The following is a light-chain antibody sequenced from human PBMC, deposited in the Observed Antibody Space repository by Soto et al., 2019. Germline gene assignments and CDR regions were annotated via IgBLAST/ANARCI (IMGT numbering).Light chain of an antibody. Sequence: EIVLTQSPGTLSLSPGERATLSCRASQSVSSSYLAWYQQKPGQAPRLLIYGASSRATGIPDRFSGSGSGTDFTLTISILEPEDVAVYYCQQYGSSPNTFGQGTKLEIK. CDR1: QSVSSSY. CDR2: GAS. CDR3: QQYGSSPNT. V-gene: IGKV3-20*01. J-gene: IGKJ2*01.